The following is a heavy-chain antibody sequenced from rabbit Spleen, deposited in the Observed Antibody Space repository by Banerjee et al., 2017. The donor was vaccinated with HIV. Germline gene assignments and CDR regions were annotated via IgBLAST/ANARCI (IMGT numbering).Heavy chain of an antibody. CDR3: ARDSGSSFSSYGMDL. CDR2: IDTSNGDT. CDR1: GFSFSSSDY. J-gene: IGHJ3*01. Sequence: QSLEESGGGLVQPEGSLALTCKASGFSFSSSDYICWVRQAPGKGLEWIACIDTSNGDTDYANWPKGRFTISTTSSTTVTLQVTSLTAADTATYFCARDSGSSFSSYGMDLWGQGTLVTVS. D-gene: IGHD8-1*01. V-gene: IGHV1S40*01.